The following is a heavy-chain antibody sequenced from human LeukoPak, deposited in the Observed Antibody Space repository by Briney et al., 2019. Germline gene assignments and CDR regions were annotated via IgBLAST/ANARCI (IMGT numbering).Heavy chain of an antibody. V-gene: IGHV3-30*19. Sequence: GGSLRLSCAASGFTFSSYGMHWVRQAPGKGLEWVAVIWYDGSNKYYADSVKGRFTISRDNSKNTLYLQMNSPRVEDTAVYYCARENSGSLDYWGQGTLVTVSS. CDR3: ARENSGSLDY. CDR2: IWYDGSNK. J-gene: IGHJ4*02. D-gene: IGHD1-26*01. CDR1: GFTFSSYG.